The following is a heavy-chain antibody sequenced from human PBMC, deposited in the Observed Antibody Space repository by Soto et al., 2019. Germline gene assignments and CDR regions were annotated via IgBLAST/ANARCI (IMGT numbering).Heavy chain of an antibody. CDR3: ARGGTGDRALYDFWSGYYRSNWFDP. J-gene: IGHJ5*02. V-gene: IGHV1-8*01. CDR2: MNPNSGNT. Sequence: QVQLVQSGAEVKKPGASVKVSCKASGYTFTSYDINWVRQATGQGLEWMGWMNPNSGNTGYAQKFQGRVTMTRNTSKSTAYMELSSLRSEDTAVYYCARGGTGDRALYDFWSGYYRSNWFDPWGQGTLVTVSS. D-gene: IGHD3-3*01. CDR1: GYTFTSYD.